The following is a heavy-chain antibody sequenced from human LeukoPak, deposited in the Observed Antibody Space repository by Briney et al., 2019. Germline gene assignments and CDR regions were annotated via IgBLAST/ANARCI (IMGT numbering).Heavy chain of an antibody. CDR1: GFTFSSYS. CDR2: ISHNSSYI. Sequence: GRSLRLSCAASGFTFSSYSMNWVRQAPGKGLEWVSSISHNSSYIYYADSVKGRFTISRDNARNSLYLQMNSLRAEDTAVYYCARDLDEHYDNSGYLYWGQGTLVTVSS. V-gene: IGHV3-21*01. CDR3: ARDLDEHYDNSGYLY. D-gene: IGHD3-22*01. J-gene: IGHJ4*02.